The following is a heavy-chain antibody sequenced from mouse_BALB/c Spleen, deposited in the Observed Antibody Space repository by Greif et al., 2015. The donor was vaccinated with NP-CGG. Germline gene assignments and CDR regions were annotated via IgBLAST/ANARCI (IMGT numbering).Heavy chain of an antibody. V-gene: IGHV5-15*02. CDR1: GFTFSDYG. J-gene: IGHJ2*01. CDR3: AREYYGSSYYFDY. CDR2: ISNLAYSI. Sequence: DVKLVESGGGLVQPGGSRKPSCAASGFTFSDYGMAWVRQAPGKGPEWVAFISNLAYSIYYADTATGRFTISRENAKNALYLEMSSPRSEDTAMYYCAREYYGSSYYFDYWGQGTTLTVSS. D-gene: IGHD1-1*01.